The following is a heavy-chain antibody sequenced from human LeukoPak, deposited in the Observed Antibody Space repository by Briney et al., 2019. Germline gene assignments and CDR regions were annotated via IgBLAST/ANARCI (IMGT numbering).Heavy chain of an antibody. CDR2: IRYDGSDK. CDR3: AKGLWYYYDSSGYVDY. CDR1: GFTLRGYG. D-gene: IGHD3-22*01. V-gene: IGHV3-30*02. J-gene: IGHJ4*02. Sequence: TGGSLRLSCAASGFTLRGYGMHWVRQAPGKGLEWVAFIRYDGSDKSYADSVKGRFTISRDNSKNTLYLQMNSLRAEDTAVYYCAKGLWYYYDSSGYVDYWGQGTLVTVSS.